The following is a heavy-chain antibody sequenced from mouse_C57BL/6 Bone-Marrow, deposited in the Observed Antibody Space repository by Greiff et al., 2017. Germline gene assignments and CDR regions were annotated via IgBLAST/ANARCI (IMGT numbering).Heavy chain of an antibody. CDR3: ARSKNWDSGFAY. J-gene: IGHJ3*01. Sequence: QVQLKESGAELVRPGTSVKVSCKASGYAFTNYLIEWVKQRPVQGLEWIGVINPGSGGTNYNEKFKGKATLTADKSSSTAYMQLSSLTSEDSAVYFCARSKNWDSGFAYWGQGTLVTVSA. CDR2: INPGSGGT. V-gene: IGHV1-54*01. CDR1: GYAFTNYL. D-gene: IGHD4-1*01.